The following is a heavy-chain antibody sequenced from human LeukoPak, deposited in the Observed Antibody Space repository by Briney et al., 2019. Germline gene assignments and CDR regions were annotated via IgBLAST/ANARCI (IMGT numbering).Heavy chain of an antibody. J-gene: IGHJ4*02. D-gene: IGHD3-10*01. CDR2: INHSGST. CDR3: ARLWFGELLSY. CDR1: GGSFSGYY. Sequence: SETLCLTCAVYGGSFSGYYWSWIRQPPGKGLEWIGEINHSGSTNYNPSLKSRVTISVDTSKNQFSLKLSSVTAADTAVYYCARLWFGELLSYWGQGTLVTVSS. V-gene: IGHV4-34*01.